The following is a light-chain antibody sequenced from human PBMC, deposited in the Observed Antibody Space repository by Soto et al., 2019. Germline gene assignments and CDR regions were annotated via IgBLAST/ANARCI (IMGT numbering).Light chain of an antibody. V-gene: IGLV2-8*01. CDR1: SSDVGNYNY. Sequence: QSALTQPPSASGSPGQSVTISCTGTSSDVGNYNYVSWYQQHPGKAPKLMIYEVSKRPSGVPDRFSGSKAGNTASLTVSGLQAEDEADDYCRSYAGSKTLFGGGTKPTVL. CDR2: EVS. CDR3: RSYAGSKTL. J-gene: IGLJ2*01.